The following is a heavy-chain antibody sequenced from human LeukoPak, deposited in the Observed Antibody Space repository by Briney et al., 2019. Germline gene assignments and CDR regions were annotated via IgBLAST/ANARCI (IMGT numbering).Heavy chain of an antibody. V-gene: IGHV4-4*02. CDR1: GGSISSSNW. J-gene: IGHJ6*02. Sequence: SETLSLTCAVSGGSISSSNWWSWVRQPPGKGLEWIGEIYHSGSTNYNPSLKTRVTISVDTSKNQFSLKLSSVTAADTAVYYCARGEPTLGDVWGQGTTVTVSS. CDR3: ARGEPTLGDV. CDR2: IYHSGST. D-gene: IGHD3-16*01.